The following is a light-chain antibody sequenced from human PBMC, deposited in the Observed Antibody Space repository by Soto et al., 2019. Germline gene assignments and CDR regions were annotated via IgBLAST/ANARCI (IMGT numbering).Light chain of an antibody. CDR3: QHSWT. CDR1: QSISSW. Sequence: DIQMTQSPSTLSASVGDRVTITCRASQSISSWLAWYQQKPGKAPKVLIYDASSLESGVPSRFSGSGSGTEFTLTISSLQPDDFATYYCQHSWTFGQGTKVDIK. J-gene: IGKJ1*01. CDR2: DAS. V-gene: IGKV1-5*01.